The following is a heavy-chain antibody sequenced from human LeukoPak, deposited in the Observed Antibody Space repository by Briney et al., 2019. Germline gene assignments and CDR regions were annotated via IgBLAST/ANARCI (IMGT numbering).Heavy chain of an antibody. Sequence: GGSLRLSCAAPGFTFSSYAMSWVCQAPGKGLEWVSVISGSGGSTSYADSVKGRFPNSRDNSKNTLYLQMNSLRVEDTAVYYCAKDRALVRSAYFDYWGQGPLVIVPS. CDR1: GFTFSSYA. D-gene: IGHD2-21*01. CDR2: ISGSGGST. CDR3: AKDRALVRSAYFDY. V-gene: IGHV3-23*01. J-gene: IGHJ4*02.